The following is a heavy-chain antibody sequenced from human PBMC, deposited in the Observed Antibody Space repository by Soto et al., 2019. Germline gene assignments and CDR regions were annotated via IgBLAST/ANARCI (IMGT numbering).Heavy chain of an antibody. CDR2: IKSKTDGGTT. CDR1: GFTFSNAW. Sequence: PWGSLRLSCAASGFTFSNAWMSWVRQAPGKGLEWVGRIKSKTDGGTTDYAAPVKGRFTISRDDSKNTLYLQMNSLKTEDTAVYYCTTEVRGSSGWYRPGYWGQGTLVTVSS. D-gene: IGHD6-19*01. CDR3: TTEVRGSSGWYRPGY. J-gene: IGHJ4*02. V-gene: IGHV3-15*01.